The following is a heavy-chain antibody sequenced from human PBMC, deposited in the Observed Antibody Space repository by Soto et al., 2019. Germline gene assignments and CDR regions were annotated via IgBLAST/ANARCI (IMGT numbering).Heavy chain of an antibody. CDR3: TRGQGVAMSEIGY. CDR1: GFTFSTYA. CDR2: ISPSSNYI. J-gene: IGHJ4*02. D-gene: IGHD2-15*01. Sequence: PGGSLRLSCAGSGFTFSTYAMNWVRQAPGKGLEWVSSISPSSNYIYYADVVKGRFTISRDNAKNSLFLQMNSLRAEDTAVYYCTRGQGVAMSEIGYWGRGILVTVSS. V-gene: IGHV3-21*06.